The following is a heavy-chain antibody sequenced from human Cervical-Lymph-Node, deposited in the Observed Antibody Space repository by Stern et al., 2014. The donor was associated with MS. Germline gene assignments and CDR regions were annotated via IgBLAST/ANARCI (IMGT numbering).Heavy chain of an antibody. CDR1: GYTFSNYY. Sequence: VQLVESGAEVKMPGASVTVSCKASGYTFSNYYIHWVRQAPGQGLEWMGIINPSGGTTSYAQKFQGRVTMTRDTSTRIVYMELSSLRSDDTAVYSCTRTWTRSFDYWGQGTLVTVSS. CDR3: TRTWTRSFDY. CDR2: INPSGGTT. D-gene: IGHD1-14*01. J-gene: IGHJ4*02. V-gene: IGHV1-46*03.